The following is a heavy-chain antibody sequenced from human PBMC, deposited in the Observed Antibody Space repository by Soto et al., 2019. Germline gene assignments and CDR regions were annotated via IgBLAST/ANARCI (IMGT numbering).Heavy chain of an antibody. Sequence: SQTLSLTCAISGDSVSSNSAAWNWIRQSPSRGLEWLGRTYYRSKWYNDYAVSVKSRITINPDTSKNQISLQLNSVTPEDTDEYYCARAVGSSSSYGIDYWGQGTLVTVSS. CDR1: GDSVSSNSAA. CDR2: TYYRSKWYN. V-gene: IGHV6-1*01. J-gene: IGHJ4*02. D-gene: IGHD6-6*01. CDR3: ARAVGSSSSYGIDY.